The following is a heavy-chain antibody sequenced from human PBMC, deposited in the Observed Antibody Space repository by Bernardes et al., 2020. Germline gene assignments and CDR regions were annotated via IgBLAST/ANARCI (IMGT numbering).Heavy chain of an antibody. V-gene: IGHV3-30*04. CDR1: GFTFSSYA. D-gene: IGHD6-13*01. CDR2: ISYDGSNK. Sequence: GGSLRLSCAASGFTFSSYAMHWVRQAPGKGLEWVAVISYDGSNKYYADSVKGRFTISRDNSKNTLYLQMNSLRAEDTAVYYCARDPVPVIAAAGMNYYYGMDVWGQGTTVTVSS. J-gene: IGHJ6*02. CDR3: ARDPVPVIAAAGMNYYYGMDV.